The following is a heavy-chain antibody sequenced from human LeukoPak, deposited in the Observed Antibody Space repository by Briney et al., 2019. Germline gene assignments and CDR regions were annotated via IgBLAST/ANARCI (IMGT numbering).Heavy chain of an antibody. J-gene: IGHJ1*01. CDR3: AKGDDIAAAGPLLFDH. CDR2: VNSSGDST. D-gene: IGHD6-13*01. CDR1: GFTSSTYA. V-gene: IGHV3-23*01. Sequence: GGSLRLSCAASGFTSSTYAMSWVRHTPGNGLEWVSAVNSSGDSTYYADSVKGRFTISRDNSKNTLYLHMHRLRAEDTAIYYCAKGDDIAAAGPLLFDHWGQGTLVTVSS.